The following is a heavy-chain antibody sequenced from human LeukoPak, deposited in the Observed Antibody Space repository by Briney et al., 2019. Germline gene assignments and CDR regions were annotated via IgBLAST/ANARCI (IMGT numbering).Heavy chain of an antibody. CDR3: ARTLLGYCSSTSCYNFDY. CDR1: GGSISSGDYY. CDR2: IYYSGST. Sequence: PSQTLSLTCTVSGGSISSGDYYWSWIRQPPGKGLEWIGDIYYSGSTYYNPSLKSRVTISVDTSKNQFSLKLSSVTAADTAVYYCARTLLGYCSSTSCYNFDYWGQGTLVTVSS. J-gene: IGHJ4*02. V-gene: IGHV4-30-4*08. D-gene: IGHD2-2*02.